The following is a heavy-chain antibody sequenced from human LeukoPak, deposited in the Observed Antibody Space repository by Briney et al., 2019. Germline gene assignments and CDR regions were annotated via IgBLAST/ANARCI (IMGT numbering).Heavy chain of an antibody. Sequence: GASVKVSCKVSGYTLTELSMHWVRQAPGKGLEWMGGFDPEDGETIYAQKFQGRVTMTEDTSTDTAYMELSSLRSEDTAVYYCARKKALRYFDWLLGPFDYWGQGTLVTVSS. CDR3: ARKKALRYFDWLLGPFDY. D-gene: IGHD3-9*01. CDR2: FDPEDGET. CDR1: GYTLTELS. J-gene: IGHJ4*02. V-gene: IGHV1-24*01.